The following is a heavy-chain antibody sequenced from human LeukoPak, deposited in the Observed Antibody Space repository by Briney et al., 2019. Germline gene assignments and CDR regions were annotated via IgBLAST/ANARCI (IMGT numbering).Heavy chain of an antibody. CDR2: ISYDGSNK. J-gene: IGHJ4*02. D-gene: IGHD6-19*01. V-gene: IGHV3-30*04. Sequence: PGGSLRLSCAASGFTFSSYAMHWVRQAPGKGLEWVAVISYDGSNKYYADSMKDRFTISRDNSKNTLYLQMNSLRAEDTAVYYCARAVAGTFDYWGQGTLVTVSS. CDR3: ARAVAGTFDY. CDR1: GFTFSSYA.